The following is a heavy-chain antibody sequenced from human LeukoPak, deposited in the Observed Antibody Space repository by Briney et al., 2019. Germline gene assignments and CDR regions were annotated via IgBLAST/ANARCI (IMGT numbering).Heavy chain of an antibody. CDR2: ISSSSSTI. V-gene: IGHV3-48*01. J-gene: IGHJ6*03. CDR3: ARGDGVGATRPYYYYYYMDV. D-gene: IGHD1-26*01. Sequence: GGSLRLSCAASRFTFSSYSMNWVRQAPGKGLEWVSYISSSSSTIYYADSVKGRFTISRDNAKNSLYLQMNSLRAEDTAVYYCARGDGVGATRPYYYYYYMDVWGKGTTVTVSS. CDR1: RFTFSSYS.